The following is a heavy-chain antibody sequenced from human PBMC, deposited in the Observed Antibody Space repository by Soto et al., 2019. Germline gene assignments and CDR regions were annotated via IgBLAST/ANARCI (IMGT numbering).Heavy chain of an antibody. CDR1: GGTFSSYA. D-gene: IGHD3-9*01. CDR2: IIPIFGTA. CDR3: ARYYDILTGYHNWFDP. Sequence: QVQLVQSGAEVKKPGSSVKVSCKASGGTFSSYAINWVRQAPGQGLEWMGGIIPIFGTANYAQKFQGRLTITADESTSTACMELSSLRSEDSAVYYCARYYDILTGYHNWFDPWGHGIMVTGSS. J-gene: IGHJ5*02. V-gene: IGHV1-69*01.